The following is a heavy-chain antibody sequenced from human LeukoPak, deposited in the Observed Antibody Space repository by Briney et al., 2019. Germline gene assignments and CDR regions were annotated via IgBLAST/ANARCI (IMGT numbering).Heavy chain of an antibody. CDR1: GGTFSSYA. CDR2: IIPILGIA. V-gene: IGHV1-69*04. J-gene: IGHJ5*02. D-gene: IGHD3-10*01. CDR3: ARERLDGRFGEFTQPNWFDP. Sequence: SVMVSCKASGGTFSSYAISWVRQAPGQGLEWMGRIIPILGIANYAQKFQGRVTITADKSTSTAYMELSSLRSEDTAVYYCARERLDGRFGEFTQPNWFDPWGQGTLVTVSS.